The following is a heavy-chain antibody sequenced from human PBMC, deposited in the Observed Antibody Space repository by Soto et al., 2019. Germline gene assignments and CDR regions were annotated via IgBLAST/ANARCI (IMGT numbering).Heavy chain of an antibody. Sequence: QVTLKESGPVLVKPTETLTLTCTVSGFSLSNARMGVSWIRQPPGKALEWLAHIFSNDEKSYRTSLKSRLTISNDTPKSRVVLTMTNIDPVDTATYYCARLLVTMMAHPWFDPWGQGTLVTVSS. D-gene: IGHD3-22*01. CDR2: IFSNDEK. CDR3: ARLLVTMMAHPWFDP. V-gene: IGHV2-26*01. CDR1: GFSLSNARMG. J-gene: IGHJ5*02.